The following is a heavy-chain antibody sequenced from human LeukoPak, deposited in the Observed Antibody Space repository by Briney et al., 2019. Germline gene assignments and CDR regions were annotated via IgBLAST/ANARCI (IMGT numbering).Heavy chain of an antibody. Sequence: PSVTLSLTCTVSGGSISSSSYYWGWIRQPPGKGLEWIGSIYYSGSTYYNPSLKSRVTISVDTSKNQFSLKLTSVTAADTAVYYCAKYGSRGMDVWGQGTTVTVSS. J-gene: IGHJ6*02. CDR1: GGSISSSSYY. CDR3: AKYGSRGMDV. D-gene: IGHD3-10*01. V-gene: IGHV4-39*07. CDR2: IYYSGST.